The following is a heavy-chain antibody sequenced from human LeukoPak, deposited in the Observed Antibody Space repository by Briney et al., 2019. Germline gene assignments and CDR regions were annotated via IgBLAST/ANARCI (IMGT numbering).Heavy chain of an antibody. Sequence: ASVKVSCKASGYTFTKYYMHRVRQAPGQGLEWMGVINPSGGGTSSAQKFQGRVTMTRDTSTSTVYMELSSLRSEDTAVYYCASGFGVDTAIVTNYFDYWGQGTLVTVSS. D-gene: IGHD5-18*01. CDR2: INPSGGGT. CDR1: GYTFTKYY. J-gene: IGHJ4*02. CDR3: ASGFGVDTAIVTNYFDY. V-gene: IGHV1-46*01.